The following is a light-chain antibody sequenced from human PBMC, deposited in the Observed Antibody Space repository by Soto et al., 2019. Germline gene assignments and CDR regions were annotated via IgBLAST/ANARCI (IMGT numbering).Light chain of an antibody. CDR2: EVS. CDR3: SSFAGSRNVNV. V-gene: IGLV2-8*01. Sequence: QSALTQPPSASGSPGQSVTISCTGASSDVGGYNFVSWYQHHPGKAPKVIIYEVSKRPSGVPDRFSGSKSGNTASLTVSGRQAEDEAVYYCSSFAGSRNVNVFGGGTKLTVL. CDR1: SSDVGGYNF. J-gene: IGLJ2*01.